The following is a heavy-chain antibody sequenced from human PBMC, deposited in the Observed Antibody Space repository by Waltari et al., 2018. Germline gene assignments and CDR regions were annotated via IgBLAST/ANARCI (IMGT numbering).Heavy chain of an antibody. CDR1: GLPPSISC. V-gene: IGHV3-74*01. D-gene: IGHD3-3*01. Sequence: EVQMVDSGGDLVQPGGSLRPPCAASGLPPSISCVHWVRQGPGKGLVWVSRINTDGSSTSYADSVKGRFTISRDNAKNTMYLQMNSLRVEDTAVYYCAAFWSGREYWGQGTLVTVSS. CDR2: INTDGSST. CDR3: AAFWSGREY. J-gene: IGHJ4*02.